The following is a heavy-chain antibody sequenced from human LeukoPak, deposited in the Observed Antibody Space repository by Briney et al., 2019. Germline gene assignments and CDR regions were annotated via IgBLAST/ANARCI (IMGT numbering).Heavy chain of an antibody. CDR2: ISSSGSTI. D-gene: IGHD3-16*01. V-gene: IGHV3-48*03. J-gene: IGHJ4*02. Sequence: PGGSLRLSCAASGFTFSSYEMNWVRQAPGKGLEWVSYISSSGSTIYYADSVKGRFTISRDNAKNSLHLQMNSLRAEDTAVYYYARGDGDYVDYWGQGTLVTVSS. CDR3: ARGDGDYVDY. CDR1: GFTFSSYE.